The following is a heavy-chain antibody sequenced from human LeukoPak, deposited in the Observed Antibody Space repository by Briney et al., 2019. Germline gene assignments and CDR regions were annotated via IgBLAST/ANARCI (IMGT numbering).Heavy chain of an antibody. V-gene: IGHV3-30*04. CDR2: ISYDAGKT. Sequence: PGRCLRLSCAASVFTFCNFAMQGVGQAPGKGGEWVAGISYDAGKTYYADSVRGRFTISRDTSKNTLYLQMNGLRAEDTSVYYCARFSGRSATYFNYWGQGTLVTVSS. CDR3: ARFSGRSATYFNY. J-gene: IGHJ4*02. CDR1: VFTFCNFA. D-gene: IGHD3-10*01.